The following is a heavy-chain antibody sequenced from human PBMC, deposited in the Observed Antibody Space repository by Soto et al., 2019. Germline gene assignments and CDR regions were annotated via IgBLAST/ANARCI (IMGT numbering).Heavy chain of an antibody. CDR1: GYTFTRYT. V-gene: IGHV1-3*01. Sequence: ASVKVSCKASGYTFTRYTMNWVRQAPGQRLEWMGWINPDNGNTKSSQKFQDRVIITRDTSASTAYMDLSSLRSEDTAVYYCARGIATGQLDPWGQGTLVTVPQ. J-gene: IGHJ5*02. D-gene: IGHD2-15*01. CDR2: INPDNGNT. CDR3: ARGIATGQLDP.